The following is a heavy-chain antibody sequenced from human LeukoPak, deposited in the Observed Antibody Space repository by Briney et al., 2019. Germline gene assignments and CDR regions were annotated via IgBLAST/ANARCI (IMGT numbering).Heavy chain of an antibody. CDR1: GYTFTSYA. V-gene: IGHV1-3*01. CDR2: INAGNGIT. CDR3: ARGSAITGTTGYDY. D-gene: IGHD1-20*01. J-gene: IGHJ4*02. Sequence: ASVKVSCKASGYTFTSYAIHWVRQAPGQRLEWMGWINAGNGITKYSQKFQGRVTITRDTSASTAYMELSSLRSEDTAVYYCARGSAITGTTGYDYWGQGTLVTVSS.